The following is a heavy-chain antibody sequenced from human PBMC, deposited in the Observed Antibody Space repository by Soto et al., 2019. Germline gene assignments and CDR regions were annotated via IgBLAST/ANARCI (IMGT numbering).Heavy chain of an antibody. CDR1: GDTFTDYY. J-gene: IGHJ4*02. Sequence: QVQLMQSGAEVKKPGASVKVSCKASGDTFTDYYIHWVRQAPGQGLEWMGTVNPSGGHTTYAQHFLGRVTMTRDTSTSTLLMELTSLTSDDTAVYYCARGGNVVVVTAAFGYWCQGTLVTVSS. CDR3: ARGGNVVVVTAAFGY. V-gene: IGHV1-46*01. CDR2: VNPSGGHT. D-gene: IGHD2-21*02.